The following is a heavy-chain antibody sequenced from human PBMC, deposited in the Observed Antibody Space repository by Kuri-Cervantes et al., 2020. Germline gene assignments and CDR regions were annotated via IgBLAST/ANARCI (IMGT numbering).Heavy chain of an antibody. J-gene: IGHJ4*02. CDR2: MNPNSGNT. Sequence: ASVKVSCKASGYTFTSYDINWVRQATGQGLEWMGWMNPNSGNTGYAQKFQGRVTMTRNTSISTAYMELSSLRSEDTAVYYCARVRAGTRGAAAKVYYWGQGILVTVSS. D-gene: IGHD3-10*01. CDR1: GYTFTSYD. CDR3: ARVRAGTRGAAAKVYY. V-gene: IGHV1-8*01.